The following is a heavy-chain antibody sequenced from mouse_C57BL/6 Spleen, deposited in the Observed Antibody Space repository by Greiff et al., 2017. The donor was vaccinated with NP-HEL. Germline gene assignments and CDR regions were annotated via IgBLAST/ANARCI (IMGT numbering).Heavy chain of an antibody. J-gene: IGHJ2*01. D-gene: IGHD2-4*01. V-gene: IGHV5-17*01. CDR1: GFTFSDYG. CDR2: ISSGSSTI. CDR3: ARSGGLRRFHFDY. Sequence: EVQVVESGGGLVKPGGSLKLSCAASGFTFSDYGMHWVRQAPEKGLEWVAYISSGSSTIYYADTVKGRFTISRDNAKNTLFLQMTSLRSEDTAMYYCARSGGLRRFHFDYWGQGTTLTVSS.